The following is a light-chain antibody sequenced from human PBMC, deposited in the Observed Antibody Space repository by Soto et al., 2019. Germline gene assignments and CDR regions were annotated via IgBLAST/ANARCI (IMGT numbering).Light chain of an antibody. J-gene: IGLJ2*01. Sequence: QSVLTQPPSVSAAPGQTVTISCSGGSSNIENNYVSWYQHFPGTAPKLLIYEDSNRPSGIPDRFSGSKSGTSATLGITGLQTGDEADYYCVTWDGNLSAGVFGGGTKLTVL. CDR3: VTWDGNLSAGV. CDR2: EDS. CDR1: SSNIENNY. V-gene: IGLV1-51*02.